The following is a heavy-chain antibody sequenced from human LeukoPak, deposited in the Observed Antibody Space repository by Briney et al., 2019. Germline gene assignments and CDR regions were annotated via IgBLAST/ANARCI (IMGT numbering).Heavy chain of an antibody. Sequence: GGSLRLSCAASGFTFSNYWMHWVRQAPGKGLVWVSRITSDDSSTIYADSVKGRFTISRDNAKDTLYLQMNSLRAEDTAAYYCARGGGNNGFDIWGQGTMVTVSS. CDR2: ITSDDSST. CDR1: GFTFSNYW. CDR3: ARGGGNNGFDI. D-gene: IGHD4-23*01. V-gene: IGHV3-74*01. J-gene: IGHJ3*02.